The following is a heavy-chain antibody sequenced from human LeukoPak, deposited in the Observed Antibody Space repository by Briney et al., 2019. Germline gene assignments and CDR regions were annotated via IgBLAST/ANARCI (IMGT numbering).Heavy chain of an antibody. J-gene: IGHJ5*02. V-gene: IGHV3-7*01. Sequence: PGESLRLSCAASGFRFSTFWMSWVRQAPGKGLNWVANINQNGGVKHYVDSVKGRFTISRDNAKNSLYLQMTSLRADDTAVYYCATSDDAAGTSWGQGNPGHRFL. CDR3: ATSDDAAGTS. CDR1: GFRFSTFW. CDR2: INQNGGVK. D-gene: IGHD6-25*01.